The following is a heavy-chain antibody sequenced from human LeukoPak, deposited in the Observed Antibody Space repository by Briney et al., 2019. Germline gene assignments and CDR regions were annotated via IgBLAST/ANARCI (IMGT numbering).Heavy chain of an antibody. Sequence: ASVKVSCKASGYTFTSYDINWVRQATGQGLEWMGWMNPNSGNTGYAQKFQGRVTMTRNTSISTANMELSSLRSEDTAVYYCARRSGYYYYYYMDVWGKGTTVTVSS. CDR1: GYTFTSYD. D-gene: IGHD3-10*01. CDR3: ARRSGYYYYYYMDV. CDR2: MNPNSGNT. V-gene: IGHV1-8*01. J-gene: IGHJ6*03.